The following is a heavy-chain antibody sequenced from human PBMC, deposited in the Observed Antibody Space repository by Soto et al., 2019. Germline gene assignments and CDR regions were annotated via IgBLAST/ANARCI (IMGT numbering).Heavy chain of an antibody. CDR1: GGSISSGGYY. Sequence: QVQLQESGPGLVKPSQTLSLTCTVSGGSISSGGYYWSWIRQHPGKGPEWIGYIYYSGSTYYNPCLKRRVTISVDTSKNQCSLKLSSVTAADTAVYYCARPARDHDAFDIWGQGTMVTVSS. CDR2: IYYSGST. CDR3: ARPARDHDAFDI. J-gene: IGHJ3*02. V-gene: IGHV4-31*03.